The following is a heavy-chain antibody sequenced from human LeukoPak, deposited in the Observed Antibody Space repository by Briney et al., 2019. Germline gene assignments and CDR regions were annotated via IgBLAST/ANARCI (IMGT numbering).Heavy chain of an antibody. CDR1: GYSFADYY. Sequence: ASVKVSCKASGYSFADYYMHWVRQAPGQGLEWMGWIKPNSGGTRSAQKFQGRVTMTRDTSISTAYMELSSLRYDDTAVYYCATNILVRDINWFDPWGQGTLVTVSS. D-gene: IGHD3-10*01. J-gene: IGHJ5*02. CDR3: ATNILVRDINWFDP. V-gene: IGHV1-2*02. CDR2: IKPNSGGT.